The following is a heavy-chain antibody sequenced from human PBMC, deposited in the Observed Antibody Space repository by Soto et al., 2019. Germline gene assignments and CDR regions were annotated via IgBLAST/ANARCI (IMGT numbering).Heavy chain of an antibody. V-gene: IGHV3-21*01. CDR3: ARLYCSSTSCYAHFDY. J-gene: IGHJ4*02. D-gene: IGHD2-2*01. Sequence: GGSLRLSCAASGFTFSSYSMNWVRQAPGKGLEWVSSISSSSSYIYYADSVKGRFTISRDNAKNSLYLQMNSLRAEDTALYYCARLYCSSTSCYAHFDYWGQGTLVTVSS. CDR2: ISSSSSYI. CDR1: GFTFSSYS.